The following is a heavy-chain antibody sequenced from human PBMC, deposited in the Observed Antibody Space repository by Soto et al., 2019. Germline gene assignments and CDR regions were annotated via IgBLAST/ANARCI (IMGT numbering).Heavy chain of an antibody. D-gene: IGHD6-13*01. V-gene: IGHV1-69*13. CDR3: ARGPTRAAAGPYSWFDP. CDR1: GGTFSSYA. Sequence: SVKVSCKASGGTFSSYAISWVRQAPGQGLEWMGGIIPIFGTANYAQKFQGRVTITADESTSTAYMELSSLRSEDTAVYYCARGPTRAAAGPYSWFDPWGQGTLVTVSS. CDR2: IIPIFGTA. J-gene: IGHJ5*02.